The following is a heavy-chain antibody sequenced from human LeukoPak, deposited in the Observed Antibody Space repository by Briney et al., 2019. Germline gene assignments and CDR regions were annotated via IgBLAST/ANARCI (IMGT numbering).Heavy chain of an antibody. V-gene: IGHV1-69*04. CDR1: GGTFSSYA. CDR2: IIPIPGIA. J-gene: IGHJ4*02. CDR3: ASRYYDSSRYYQYYFDY. D-gene: IGHD3-22*01. Sequence: VASVKVSCKASGGTFSSYAISWVRQAPGQGLEWMGRIIPIPGIANYAQKFQGRVTITADTSTSTVYMELNSLRSEDTAVYYCASRYYDSSRYYQYYFDYWGQGTLVTVSS.